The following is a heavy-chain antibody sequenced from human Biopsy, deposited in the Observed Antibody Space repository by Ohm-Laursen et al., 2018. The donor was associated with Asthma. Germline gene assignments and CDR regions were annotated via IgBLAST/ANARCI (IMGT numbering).Heavy chain of an antibody. V-gene: IGHV1-24*01. CDR1: GYSLTDLS. D-gene: IGHD4-17*01. CDR3: ASDFPKDYVRYNFQF. J-gene: IGHJ4*02. Sequence: GSSVKVSCKISGYSLTDLSMHWVRQAPGHGLEWMGGHDHEEGGTVNARRFQGRVTMTEDTSKDTAYMELSSLSSDDTAVYYCASDFPKDYVRYNFQFWGQGTLVTVSS. CDR2: HDHEEGGT.